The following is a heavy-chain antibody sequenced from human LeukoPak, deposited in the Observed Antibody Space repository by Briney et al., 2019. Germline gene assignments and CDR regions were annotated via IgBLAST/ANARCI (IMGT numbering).Heavy chain of an antibody. Sequence: PSETLSLTCTVSGGSISSYYWSWIRQPPGKGLEWIGYIYYSGSTNYNPSLESRVTISVDTSKNQFSLKLSSVTAADTAVYYCARHRGYSYGYYFGYWGQGTLVTASS. J-gene: IGHJ4*02. CDR2: IYYSGST. CDR1: GGSISSYY. D-gene: IGHD5-18*01. V-gene: IGHV4-59*08. CDR3: ARHRGYSYGYYFGY.